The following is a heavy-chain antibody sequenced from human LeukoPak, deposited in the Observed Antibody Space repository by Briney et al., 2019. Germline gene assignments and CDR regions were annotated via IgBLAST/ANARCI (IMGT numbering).Heavy chain of an antibody. CDR1: AFTFSNYG. CDR3: AAYYYDSSGYDLRFY. D-gene: IGHD3-22*01. CDR2: IWYDESKK. Sequence: PAGSLRLSCAASAFTFSNYGMHWVRPAPGKGPEWVAVIWYDESKKYHADSVKGRFTLSRDNSKNTLNLKMNSLRVEDTAVYYCAAYYYDSSGYDLRFYWGQGTLVTVSS. V-gene: IGHV3-33*01. J-gene: IGHJ4*02.